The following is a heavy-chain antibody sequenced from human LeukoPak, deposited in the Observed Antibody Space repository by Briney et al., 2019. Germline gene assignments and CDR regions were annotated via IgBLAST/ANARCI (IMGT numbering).Heavy chain of an antibody. CDR3: ARAVGYDASTETAMDGLDY. Sequence: GGSLRLSCAASGFIFRRNGMHWVRQVPGKGLEWVALIWYDGSKTYYADSVKGRFTISRDNSRNTLFLQMNSLRAEDTAVYYCARAVGYDASTETAMDGLDYWGQGTLVTVSS. CDR2: IWYDGSKT. D-gene: IGHD5-18*01. J-gene: IGHJ4*02. CDR1: GFIFRRNG. V-gene: IGHV3-33*01.